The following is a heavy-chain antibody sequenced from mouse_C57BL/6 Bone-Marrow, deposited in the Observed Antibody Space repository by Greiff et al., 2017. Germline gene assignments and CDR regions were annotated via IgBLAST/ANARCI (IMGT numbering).Heavy chain of an antibody. D-gene: IGHD2-4*01. CDR3: ARYYDYDLYYFDY. CDR2: IYPRSGNT. J-gene: IGHJ2*01. Sequence: QVQLQQSGAELARPGASVKLSCKASGYTFTSYGISWVKQRTGQGLEWIGEIYPRSGNTYYNKKFKGKATLTADKSSSTAYMELRSLTSEDSAVYFCARYYDYDLYYFDYWGQGTTLTVSS. CDR1: GYTFTSYG. V-gene: IGHV1-81*01.